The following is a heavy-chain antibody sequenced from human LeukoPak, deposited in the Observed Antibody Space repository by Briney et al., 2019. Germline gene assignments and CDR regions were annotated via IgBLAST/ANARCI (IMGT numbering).Heavy chain of an antibody. V-gene: IGHV3-23*01. J-gene: IGHJ4*02. Sequence: PGGSLRLSCAASGFTFSCYAMSWVRQAPGKGLEWVSAISGSGGSTYYADSVKGRFTISRDNSKNTLYLQMNSLRAEDTAVYYCAKDLGYGSGSPYYFDYWGQGTLVTVSS. D-gene: IGHD3-10*01. CDR2: ISGSGGST. CDR1: GFTFSCYA. CDR3: AKDLGYGSGSPYYFDY.